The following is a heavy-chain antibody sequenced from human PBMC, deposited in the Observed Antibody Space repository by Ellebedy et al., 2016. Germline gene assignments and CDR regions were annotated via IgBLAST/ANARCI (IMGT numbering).Heavy chain of an antibody. CDR3: ARVGGYCSGGSCYYDRGWFDP. D-gene: IGHD2-15*01. Sequence: SQTLSLTXAVYGGSLSGYYWSWIRHPPGKGLEWIGEINHSGSTNYNPSLKSRVTISVDTSKNQFSLKLSSVTAADTAVYYCARVGGYCSGGSCYYDRGWFDPWGQGTLVTVSS. CDR1: GGSLSGYY. V-gene: IGHV4-34*01. CDR2: INHSGST. J-gene: IGHJ5*02.